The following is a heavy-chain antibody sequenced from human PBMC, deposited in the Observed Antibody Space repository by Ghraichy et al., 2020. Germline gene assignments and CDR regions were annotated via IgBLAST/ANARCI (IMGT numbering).Heavy chain of an antibody. CDR3: ARGDISDGDYYFDY. D-gene: IGHD4-17*01. CDR2: IYTSGST. CDR1: GGSISSYY. V-gene: IGHV4-4*07. J-gene: IGHJ4*02. Sequence: SETLSLTCTVSGGSISSYYWSWIRQPAGKGLEWIGRIYTSGSTNYNPSLKSRVTMSVDTSKNQFSLKLSSVTAADTAVYYCARGDISDGDYYFDYWGQGTLVTVSS.